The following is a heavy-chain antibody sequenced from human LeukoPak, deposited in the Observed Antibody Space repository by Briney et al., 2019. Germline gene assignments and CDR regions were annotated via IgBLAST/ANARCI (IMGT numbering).Heavy chain of an antibody. J-gene: IGHJ4*02. CDR1: GFTVSSNY. CDR3: AKGGSVVVPAAMIRPFDY. D-gene: IGHD2-2*01. V-gene: IGHV3-23*01. CDR2: ISGSGGST. Sequence: GGSLRLSCAASGFTVSSNYMSWVRQAPGKGLEWVSAISGSGGSTYYADSVKGRFTISRDNSKNTLYLQMNSLRAEDTAVYYCAKGGSVVVPAAMIRPFDYWGQGTLVTVSS.